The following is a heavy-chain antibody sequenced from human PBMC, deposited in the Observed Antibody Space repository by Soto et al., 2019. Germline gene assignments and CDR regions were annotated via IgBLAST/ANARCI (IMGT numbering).Heavy chain of an antibody. CDR1: GLSFIDSG. CDR3: TRLHFIVEPGINY. D-gene: IGHD6-13*01. CDR2: IRTKSNHYAT. V-gene: IGHV3-73*01. J-gene: IGHJ4*02. Sequence: GGSLRLSCASSGLSFIDSGIHWVRQASGKGLEWVGRIRTKSNHYATAYAASVKGRFTISRDDSRNTAYLQMNSLETEDTAVYYCTRLHFIVEPGINYWGQGTLVTVSS.